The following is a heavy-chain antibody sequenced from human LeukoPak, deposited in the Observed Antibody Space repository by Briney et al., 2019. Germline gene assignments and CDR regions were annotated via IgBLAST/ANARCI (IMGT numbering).Heavy chain of an antibody. Sequence: ASVTVSCTASGYTFTSNDINWVRQAPAQGLEWKGWMNPNSGNTGYAQEFLVRVTMTRNTSISTAYMELSSLRSEDTAVYCCAVVRVVYQTGKTNYYYYYMDVWGKGTTVTVSS. V-gene: IGHV1-8*01. D-gene: IGHD3-10*01. CDR2: MNPNSGNT. J-gene: IGHJ6*03. CDR1: GYTFTSND. CDR3: AVVRVVYQTGKTNYYYYYMDV.